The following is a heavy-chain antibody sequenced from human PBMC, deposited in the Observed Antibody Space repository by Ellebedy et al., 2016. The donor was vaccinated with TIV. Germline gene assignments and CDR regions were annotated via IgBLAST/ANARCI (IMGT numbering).Heavy chain of an antibody. D-gene: IGHD2-8*02. CDR2: IGVHSGNT. V-gene: IGHV1-58*01. Sequence: AASVKVSCKSSAFTFTRSAVQWVRQARGQRLESLGWIGVHSGNTVYAPKFQERVTFTRDMSTGTAYMELTGLTSEDTAMYYCAAGGVGGVDNWFAPWGQGTLVTVSS. CDR1: AFTFTRSA. CDR3: AAGGVGGVDNWFAP. J-gene: IGHJ5*02.